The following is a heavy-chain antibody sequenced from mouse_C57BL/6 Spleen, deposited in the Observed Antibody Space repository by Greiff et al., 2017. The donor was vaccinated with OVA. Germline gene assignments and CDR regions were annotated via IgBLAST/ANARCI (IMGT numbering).Heavy chain of an antibody. CDR3: ARVYGNSGAIDY. CDR1: GYSFTGYY. J-gene: IGHJ4*01. V-gene: IGHV1-42*01. Sequence: VQLQQSGPELVKPGASVKISCKASGYSFTGYYMNWVKQSPEKSLEWIGEINPSTGGTTYNQKFKAKATLTVDKSSSTAYMQLKSLTSEDSAVYYCARVYGNSGAIDYWGQGTSVTVSS. D-gene: IGHD2-1*01. CDR2: INPSTGGT.